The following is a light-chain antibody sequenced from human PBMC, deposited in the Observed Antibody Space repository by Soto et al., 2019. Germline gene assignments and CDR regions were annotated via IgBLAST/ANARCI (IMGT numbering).Light chain of an antibody. CDR2: GAS. CDR3: QRYGSSPGYT. CDR1: QSVGNNY. Sequence: EFVLTQSPGTLSLSPGDRVTLSCRASQSVGNNYLAWYQQKPGQAPRLLIHGASIRAAGIPDRFSGSGYGTAFTLTISSLEPEDFAVYYCQRYGSSPGYTFGQGTKLEIK. V-gene: IGKV3-20*01. J-gene: IGKJ2*01.